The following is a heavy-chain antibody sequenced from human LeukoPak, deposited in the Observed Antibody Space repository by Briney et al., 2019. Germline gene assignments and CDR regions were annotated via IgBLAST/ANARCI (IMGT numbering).Heavy chain of an antibody. D-gene: IGHD4-17*01. CDR1: GFTFSSYA. J-gene: IGHJ4*02. V-gene: IGHV3-48*02. CDR3: ARPSAVTLDY. CDR2: ITGSSRTM. Sequence: PGGSLRLSCAASGFTFSSYAMSWVRQAPGKGLEWVSYITGSSRTMSYADSVKGRFTISRDNAKNSLFLQMNSLRDEDTAVYYCARPSAVTLDYWGLGTLVTVSS.